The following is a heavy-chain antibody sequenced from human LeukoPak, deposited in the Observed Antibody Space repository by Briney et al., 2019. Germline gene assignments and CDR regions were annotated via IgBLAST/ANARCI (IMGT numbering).Heavy chain of an antibody. CDR2: ISWNSGSI. V-gene: IGHV3-9*01. J-gene: IGHJ3*01. D-gene: IGHD2-2*01. CDR1: GFTFDDYA. Sequence: TGGSLRLSCAASGFTFDDYAMHWVRQAPGKGLEWVSGISWNSGSIGYADSVKGRLTISRDNAKSSLYLQMNSLRAEDTAMYFCARRMPGDAFDVWGQGTMVTVSS. CDR3: ARRMPGDAFDV.